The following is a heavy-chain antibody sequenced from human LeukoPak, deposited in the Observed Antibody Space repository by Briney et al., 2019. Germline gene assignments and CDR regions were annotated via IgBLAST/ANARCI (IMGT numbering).Heavy chain of an antibody. CDR1: GGSFSSCDYY. CDR2: IYYSVST. V-gene: IGHV4-30-4*01. CDR3: ARVRGYCRGGSCYSISRDEYFPH. J-gene: IGHJ1*01. D-gene: IGHD2-15*01. Sequence: PSQTLSLTCNVSGGSFSSCDYYWSWIRQPPGQGLEWIGYIYYSVSTYYNPSLKSRVTISVDTSKNQFSMKLRSVTAADTAVYYCARVRGYCRGGSCYSISRDEYFPHWGPGTLVTVSS.